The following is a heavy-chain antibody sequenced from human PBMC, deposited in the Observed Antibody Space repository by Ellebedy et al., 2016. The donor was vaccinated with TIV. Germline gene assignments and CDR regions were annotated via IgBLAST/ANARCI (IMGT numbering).Heavy chain of an antibody. CDR3: ARVGGYGNWFDP. D-gene: IGHD5-12*01. V-gene: IGHV3-21*01. CDR2: ISSSSSYI. Sequence: GASLKISCAASGFTFSSYSMNWVRQAPGKGLEWVSSISSSSSYIYYADSVKGRFTISRDNAKNSLYLQMNSLRAEDTAVYYCARVGGYGNWFDPWGQGTLVTVSS. J-gene: IGHJ5*02. CDR1: GFTFSSYS.